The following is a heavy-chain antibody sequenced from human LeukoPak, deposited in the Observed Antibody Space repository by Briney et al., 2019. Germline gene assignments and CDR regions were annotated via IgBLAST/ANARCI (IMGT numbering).Heavy chain of an antibody. J-gene: IGHJ3*02. CDR1: GFTFISYA. D-gene: IGHD6-13*01. CDR2: LSYDGSDK. Sequence: GTSLRLSCAASGFTFISYAMHWVRQAPGKGLEWVAVLSYDGSDKYYADSVKGRFTISRDNSRNTLYLQMNSLRTEDTAMYYCARGGSSWDFAFDIWGQGTMVTVSS. CDR3: ARGGSSWDFAFDI. V-gene: IGHV3-30*04.